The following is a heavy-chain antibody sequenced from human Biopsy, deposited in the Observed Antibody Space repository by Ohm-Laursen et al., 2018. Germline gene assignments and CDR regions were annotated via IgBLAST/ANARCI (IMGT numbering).Heavy chain of an antibody. Sequence: GTLSLTCNVSGGDINNYYWSWIRQPAGKGLEWIGRIYPGGSTDYNPSFKSRVTMSVDTSKKQLSLRLRSVTAADTAMYYCAAYYYDSSGYFYAFHYWGQGTLVTVSS. CDR3: AAYYYDSSGYFYAFHY. J-gene: IGHJ4*02. D-gene: IGHD3-22*01. V-gene: IGHV4-4*07. CDR2: IYPGGST. CDR1: GGDINNYY.